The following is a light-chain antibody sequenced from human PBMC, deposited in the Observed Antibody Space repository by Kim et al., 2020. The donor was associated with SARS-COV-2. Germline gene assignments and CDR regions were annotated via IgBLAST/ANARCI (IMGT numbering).Light chain of an antibody. V-gene: IGKV3-11*01. CDR3: QLRTNWLT. Sequence: SLSPGERATLSCRASQSVSPYLAWYQQKPGQAPRLLIYGASKRATGIPARFSGSGSGTDFTLTISSLEPDDFAVYYCQLRTNWLTSGGGTKVDIK. J-gene: IGKJ4*01. CDR1: QSVSPY. CDR2: GAS.